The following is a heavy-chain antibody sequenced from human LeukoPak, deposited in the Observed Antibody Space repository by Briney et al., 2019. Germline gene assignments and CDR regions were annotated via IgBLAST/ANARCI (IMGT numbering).Heavy chain of an antibody. CDR3: AKDPLWFGELFYPYFDY. CDR1: GFTFSSYA. Sequence: PGGSLRLSCAASGFTFSSYAMSWVRQAPGKGLEWVSAISGSGATTYYADSVKGRFTISRDKSNNTLYLQMNSLRAEDTAVYYCAKDPLWFGELFYPYFDYWGQGTLVTVSS. CDR2: ISGSGATT. J-gene: IGHJ4*02. D-gene: IGHD3-10*01. V-gene: IGHV3-23*01.